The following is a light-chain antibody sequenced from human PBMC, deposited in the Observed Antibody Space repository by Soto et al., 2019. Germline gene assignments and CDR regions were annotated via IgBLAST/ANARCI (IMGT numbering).Light chain of an antibody. CDR2: AAS. CDR3: QQSYSTPRT. CDR1: QSISSY. J-gene: IGKJ2*01. V-gene: IGKV1-39*01. Sequence: DIPMTQSPSSLSASVGDRVTITCRASQSISSYLNWYQQKPGKAPKLLIYAASSLQSGVPSRFSVSGSGSDFTLTISSLQPEDFATYYCQQSYSTPRTFDQGTNLEIK.